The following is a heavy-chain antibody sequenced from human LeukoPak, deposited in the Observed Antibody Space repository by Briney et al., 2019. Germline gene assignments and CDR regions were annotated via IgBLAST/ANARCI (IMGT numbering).Heavy chain of an antibody. CDR1: GYTFTGYY. CDR2: INPNSGGT. CDR3: AIVDYGDFTDAFDI. V-gene: IGHV1-2*06. Sequence: GASVKVSCKASGYTFTGYYMHWVRQAPGQGLEWMGRINPNSGGTNYAQKFQGRVTMTRDTSISTAYMELSRLRSDDTAVYYCAIVDYGDFTDAFDIWGQGTMVTVSS. D-gene: IGHD4-17*01. J-gene: IGHJ3*02.